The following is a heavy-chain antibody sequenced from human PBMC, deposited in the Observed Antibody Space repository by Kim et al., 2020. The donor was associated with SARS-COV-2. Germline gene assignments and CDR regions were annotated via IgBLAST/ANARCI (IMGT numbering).Heavy chain of an antibody. V-gene: IGHV4-34*01. CDR3: ARQSPAAKVNWFDP. D-gene: IGHD2-2*01. CDR1: GGSFSGYW. CDR2: INHSGSP. Sequence: SETLSLTCAVHGGSFSGYWWSWIRQPPGKGLEWIGEINHSGSPHYNPSLKRRVTISVDTSKNQFSLKLSSVTAADTAVYYFARQSPAAKVNWFDPWGQGT. J-gene: IGHJ5*02.